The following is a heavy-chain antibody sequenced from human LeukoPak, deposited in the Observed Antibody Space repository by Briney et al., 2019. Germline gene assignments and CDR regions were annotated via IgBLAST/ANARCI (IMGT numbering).Heavy chain of an antibody. CDR3: ARGPTRQYFDS. J-gene: IGHJ4*02. D-gene: IGHD6-6*01. CDR2: IYYSGST. V-gene: IGHV4-59*01. Sequence: PSETLSLTCTVSGGSISSYYWSWIRQPPGKGLEWIGYIYYSGSTNYNPSLKSRVTISVDTSKNQFSLKLSFVTAADTAVYYCARGPTRQYFDSWGRGTLVTVSS. CDR1: GGSISSYY.